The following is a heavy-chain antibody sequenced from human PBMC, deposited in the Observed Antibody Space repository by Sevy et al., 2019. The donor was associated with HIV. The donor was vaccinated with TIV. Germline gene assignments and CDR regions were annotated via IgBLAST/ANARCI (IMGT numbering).Heavy chain of an antibody. V-gene: IGHV3-30*18. CDR2: ISYHGRDK. Sequence: GGSLRLSCVVSGFTFTTSGMHWVRQAPGKVLEWVAVISYHGRDKFYADSVKGRFTISRDNSDNILYLHMNSLRSEDTAVYYCAKDFTGYNGMDVWGQGTMVTVSS. J-gene: IGHJ6*02. D-gene: IGHD3-9*01. CDR3: AKDFTGYNGMDV. CDR1: GFTFTTSG.